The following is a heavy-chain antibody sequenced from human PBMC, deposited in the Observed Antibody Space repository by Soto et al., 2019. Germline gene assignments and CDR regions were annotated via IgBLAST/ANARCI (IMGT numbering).Heavy chain of an antibody. J-gene: IGHJ6*03. CDR1: GFTFDDYA. CDR2: ISWNSGSK. Sequence: EVQLVESGGGLVQPGRSLRLSCAASGFTFDDYAMHWVRQAPGKGLEWVSGISWNSGSKDYADSVKGRFTISRDNAKNSLYLQMNSLRAEDTASYYCAKGRARKRLTYYYMYVWAKGPTVTVSS. D-gene: IGHD2-21*02. CDR3: AKGRARKRLTYYYMYV. V-gene: IGHV3-9*01.